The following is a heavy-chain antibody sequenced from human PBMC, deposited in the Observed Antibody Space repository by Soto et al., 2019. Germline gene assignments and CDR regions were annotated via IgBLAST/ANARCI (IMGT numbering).Heavy chain of an antibody. CDR1: GFTFSDYY. D-gene: IGHD5-12*01. Sequence: QVQLVESGGGLVKPGGSPRLSCVASGFTFSDYYMSWIRQAPEKGLEWVSYISSSSSYTNYADSVKGRFTISRDNAKNSLYLQMNSLRAEDTAVYYCARDHHRYSGYDYVDYWGQGTLVTVSS. J-gene: IGHJ4*02. CDR3: ARDHHRYSGYDYVDY. CDR2: ISSSSSYT. V-gene: IGHV3-11*05.